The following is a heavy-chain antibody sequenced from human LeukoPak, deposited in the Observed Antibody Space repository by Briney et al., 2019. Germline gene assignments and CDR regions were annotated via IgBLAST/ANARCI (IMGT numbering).Heavy chain of an antibody. D-gene: IGHD3-22*01. CDR3: ARWDSRPFDY. CDR2: IYTSGST. J-gene: IGHJ4*02. CDR1: GGSISSGSYY. Sequence: SETLSLTCTVSGGSISSGSYYWSWIRQPAGKGLEWIGRIYTSGSTNYNPSLKSRVTISVDTSKNQFSLKLSSVTAADTAVYYCARWDSRPFDYWGQGTLVTVSS. V-gene: IGHV4-61*02.